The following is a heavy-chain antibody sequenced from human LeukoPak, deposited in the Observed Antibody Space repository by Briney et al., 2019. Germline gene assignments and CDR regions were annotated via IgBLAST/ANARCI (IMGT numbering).Heavy chain of an antibody. V-gene: IGHV3-66*01. J-gene: IGHJ6*02. CDR3: AREGRTHHYYYYGMDV. Sequence: GGSLRLSYAASGFTVSSNYMSWVRQAPGKGLEWVSVIYSGGSTYYADSVKGRFTISRDNSKNTLYLQMNSLRAEDTAVYYCAREGRTHHYYYYGMDVWGQGTTVTVSS. CDR1: GFTVSSNY. CDR2: IYSGGST.